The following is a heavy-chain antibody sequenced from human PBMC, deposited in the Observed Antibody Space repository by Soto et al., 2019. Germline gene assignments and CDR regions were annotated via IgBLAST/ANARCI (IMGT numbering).Heavy chain of an antibody. CDR1: GFTFSSYA. J-gene: IGHJ4*02. CDR3: ARGPNYYDSSGYYSLDY. Sequence: GGSLRLSCAASGFTFSSYAMHWVRQAPGKGLEWVAVISYDGSNKYYADSVKGRFTISRDNSKNTLYLQMNSLRAEDTAVYYCARGPNYYDSSGYYSLDYWGQGTLVTVSS. CDR2: ISYDGSNK. D-gene: IGHD3-22*01. V-gene: IGHV3-30-3*01.